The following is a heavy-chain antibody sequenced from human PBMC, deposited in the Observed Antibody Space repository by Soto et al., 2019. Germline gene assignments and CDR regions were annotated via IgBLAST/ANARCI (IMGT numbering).Heavy chain of an antibody. Sequence: PSETRSRTWTVSGGSVSGGSYYWIWIRQPPGKVLEWIGYIYYSGSTNYNPSLKSRVTISVDTSKNQFSLKLSSVTAADTAVYYCARDFGFGESSFDYWGQGTLVTVSS. J-gene: IGHJ4*02. V-gene: IGHV4-61*01. D-gene: IGHD3-10*01. CDR3: ARDFGFGESSFDY. CDR1: GGSVSGGSYY. CDR2: IYYSGST.